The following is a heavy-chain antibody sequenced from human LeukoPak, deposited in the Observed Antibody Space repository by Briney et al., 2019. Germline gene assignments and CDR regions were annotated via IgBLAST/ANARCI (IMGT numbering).Heavy chain of an antibody. CDR2: ISGSGGST. Sequence: PGGSLRLSCAASGFTFSSYAMSWVRQAPGKGLEWVSAISGSGGSTYYADSVKGRFTISRDNSKNTLYLQMNSLRAENTAVYYCARGKWLLGLDYFDYWGQGTLVTVSS. CDR1: GFTFSSYA. V-gene: IGHV3-23*01. CDR3: ARGKWLLGLDYFDY. J-gene: IGHJ4*02. D-gene: IGHD3-22*01.